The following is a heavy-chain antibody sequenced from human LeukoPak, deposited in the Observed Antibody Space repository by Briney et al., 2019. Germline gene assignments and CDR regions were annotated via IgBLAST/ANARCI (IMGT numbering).Heavy chain of an antibody. J-gene: IGHJ6*03. D-gene: IGHD6-13*01. Sequence: GASVKVSCKASGYTFTSYDINWVRQATGQGLEWMGWMNPNSGNTGYAQKFQGRVTITRNTSISTAYMELSSLRSEDTAVYYCAGGYSSSWYIYYYYMDVWGEGTTVTVSS. CDR2: MNPNSGNT. CDR3: AGGYSSSWYIYYYYMDV. V-gene: IGHV1-8*03. CDR1: GYTFTSYD.